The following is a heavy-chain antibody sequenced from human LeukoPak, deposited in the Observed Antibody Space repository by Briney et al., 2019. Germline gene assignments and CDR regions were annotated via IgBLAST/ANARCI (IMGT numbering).Heavy chain of an antibody. J-gene: IGHJ4*02. CDR3: ARLGDGYNYFDY. V-gene: IGHV3-53*01. CDR1: GFIVTSNG. D-gene: IGHD5-24*01. CDR2: VYSGGST. Sequence: GGSLRLSCAASGFIVTSNGMSWVRQAPGMGLEWVSSVYSGGSTYYTDSVKGRFTISRDNSKNTLYLQMNSLRADDTAVYYCARLGDGYNYFDYWGQGTLVTVSS.